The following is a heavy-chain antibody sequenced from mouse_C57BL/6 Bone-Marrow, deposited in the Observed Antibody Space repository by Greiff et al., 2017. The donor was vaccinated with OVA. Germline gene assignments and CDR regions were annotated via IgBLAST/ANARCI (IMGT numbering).Heavy chain of an antibody. CDR3: ARNGRATMITTRYFDV. Sequence: QVQLQQSGPGLVQPSQSLSITCTVSGFSLTSYGVHWVRQSPGKGLEWLGVIWSGGSTDYNAAFISRLSISKDNSKSQVFFKMNSLQADDTAIYYCARNGRATMITTRYFDVWGTGTTVTVSS. CDR1: GFSLTSYG. D-gene: IGHD2-4*01. CDR2: IWSGGST. V-gene: IGHV2-2*01. J-gene: IGHJ1*03.